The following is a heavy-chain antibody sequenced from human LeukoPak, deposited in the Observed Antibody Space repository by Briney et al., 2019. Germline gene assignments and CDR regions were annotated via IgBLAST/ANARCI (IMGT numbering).Heavy chain of an antibody. J-gene: IGHJ4*02. CDR1: GGTFSSYA. V-gene: IGHV1-69*04. CDR3: ARADLYDYVWGSYPDY. Sequence: ASVKVSCKASGGTFSSYAISWVRQAPGQGLEWMGRIIPILGIANYAQRFQGRVTITADKSTSTAYMELSSLRSEDTAVYYCARADLYDYVWGSYPDYWGQGTLVTVSS. D-gene: IGHD3-16*02. CDR2: IIPILGIA.